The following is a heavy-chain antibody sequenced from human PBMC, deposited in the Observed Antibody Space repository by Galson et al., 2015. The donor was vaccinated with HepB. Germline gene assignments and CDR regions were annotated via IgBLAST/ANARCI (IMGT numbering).Heavy chain of an antibody. Sequence: SLRLSCAGSGISFNNNWMHWVRQAPGKGPVWVSRINADGITNYADSVKGRFTISRDSAKNTLCLQMNSLRAEDTAIYYCVRGGVDGYWGQGTLVTVSP. CDR2: INADGIT. V-gene: IGHV3-74*01. J-gene: IGHJ4*02. D-gene: IGHD5-12*01. CDR3: VRGGVDGY. CDR1: GISFNNNW.